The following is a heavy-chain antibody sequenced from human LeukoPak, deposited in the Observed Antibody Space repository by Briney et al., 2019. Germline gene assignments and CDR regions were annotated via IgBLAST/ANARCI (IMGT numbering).Heavy chain of an antibody. J-gene: IGHJ4*02. V-gene: IGHV4-34*01. D-gene: IGHD3-10*01. CDR2: INHSGST. CDR1: GGSFSGYY. CDR3: ARRRRVRGVIPHGYYFDY. Sequence: SETLSLTCAVYGGSFSGYYWSWIRQPPGKGLEWIGEINHSGSTNYNPSLKSRVTISVETSKNQFSLKLSSVTAADTAVYYCARRRRVRGVIPHGYYFDYWGQGTLVTVSS.